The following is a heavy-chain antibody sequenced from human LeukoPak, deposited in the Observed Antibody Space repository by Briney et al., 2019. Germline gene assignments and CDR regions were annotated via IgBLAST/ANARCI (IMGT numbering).Heavy chain of an antibody. Sequence: SVKVSCKASGGTFISYAISWVRQAPGQGLEWMGGIIPIFGTANYAQKFQGRVTITADESTSTAYMELSSLRAEDTAVYYCAKGHHHGSGSFWVWGQGTLVTVSS. CDR1: GGTFISYA. D-gene: IGHD3-10*01. V-gene: IGHV1-69*13. CDR3: AKGHHHGSGSFWV. J-gene: IGHJ4*02. CDR2: IIPIFGTA.